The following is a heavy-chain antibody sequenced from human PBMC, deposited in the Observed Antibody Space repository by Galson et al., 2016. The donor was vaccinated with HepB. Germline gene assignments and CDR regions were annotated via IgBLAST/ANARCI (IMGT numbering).Heavy chain of an antibody. Sequence: SETLSLTCTVSGGSISSFYWSWIRQPPGQGLEWIGYIYYSGSTSYNPSFKSRVTISVDTSKNQFSLKLRSVTAADTAVYYCARDRDSSSYYSLDYWGQGTPVPVSS. CDR2: IYYSGST. J-gene: IGHJ4*02. D-gene: IGHD3-22*01. V-gene: IGHV4-59*01. CDR3: ARDRDSSSYYSLDY. CDR1: GGSISSFY.